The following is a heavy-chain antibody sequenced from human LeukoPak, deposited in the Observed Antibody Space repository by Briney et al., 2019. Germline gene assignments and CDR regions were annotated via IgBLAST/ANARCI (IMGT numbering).Heavy chain of an antibody. J-gene: IGHJ4*02. Sequence: PGGSLRLSCAASGFTFTTYGMSWVRQAPGKGLQWVSAISGSGDSTYYADSVKGRFTISRDNSKNTLYLQMNSLRAEDTAVYYCARDPPTVTTLDIDYWGQGNLVTVSS. V-gene: IGHV3-23*01. CDR3: ARDPPTVTTLDIDY. CDR2: ISGSGDST. CDR1: GFTFTTYG. D-gene: IGHD4-11*01.